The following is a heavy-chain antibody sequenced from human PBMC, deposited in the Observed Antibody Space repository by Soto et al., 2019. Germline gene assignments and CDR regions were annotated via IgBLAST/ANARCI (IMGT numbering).Heavy chain of an antibody. CDR1: GGTFSSYA. CDR3: ARESASQKPLYDY. J-gene: IGHJ4*02. Sequence: ASVKVSCKASGGTFSSYAISWVRQAPGQGLEWMGGIIPIFGTANYAQKFQGRVTITADESTSTAYMELSSLRSEDTAVYYCARESASQKPLYDYWGQGTLVTVSS. V-gene: IGHV1-69*13. CDR2: IIPIFGTA.